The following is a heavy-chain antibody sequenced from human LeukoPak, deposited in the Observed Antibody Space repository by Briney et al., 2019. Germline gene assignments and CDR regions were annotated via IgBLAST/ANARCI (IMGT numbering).Heavy chain of an antibody. Sequence: PRGSLRLSCAASGFTFSSYAMSWVRRAPGKGLEWVSAIIGSGGSTYYADSVKGRFTISRDTSKNTLYLQMNSLRAEDTAVYYCAKGRSGRSRSWYFDLWGRGTLVTVSS. CDR1: GFTFSSYA. CDR2: IIGSGGST. CDR3: AKGRSGRSRSWYFDL. D-gene: IGHD6-19*01. J-gene: IGHJ2*01. V-gene: IGHV3-23*01.